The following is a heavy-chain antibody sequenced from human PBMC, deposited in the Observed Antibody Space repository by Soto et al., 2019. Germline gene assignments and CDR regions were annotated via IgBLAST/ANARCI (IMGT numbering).Heavy chain of an antibody. CDR3: ARHEGNGNVWTLDY. D-gene: IGHD2-8*01. Sequence: SETLSLTCTVSGDSIGTTHSYWAWIRQSPGKGLEWIGNIHYSGSTYYMPSLRSRVTLSVDTSKNQFSLRLTSVTAEDTAVYYCARHEGNGNVWTLDYWGQGSLVTVSS. CDR2: IHYSGST. CDR1: GDSIGTTHSY. J-gene: IGHJ4*02. V-gene: IGHV4-39*01.